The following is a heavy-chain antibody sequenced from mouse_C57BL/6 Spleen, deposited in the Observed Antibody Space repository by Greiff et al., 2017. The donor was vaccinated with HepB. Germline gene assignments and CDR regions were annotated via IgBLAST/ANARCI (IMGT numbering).Heavy chain of an antibody. D-gene: IGHD2-2*01. CDR2: ISPGDGDT. Sequence: QVQLQQPGTELVKPGPSVKLSCKASGYTFTSYWMHWVRQRPGQGLEWIGNISPGDGDTNYNEKFKSKATLTVDKSSSTAYMQLSSLTSEDSAVYYCERWLRRYFDVWGTGTTVTVSS. J-gene: IGHJ1*03. CDR1: GYTFTSYW. CDR3: ERWLRRYFDV. V-gene: IGHV1-53*01.